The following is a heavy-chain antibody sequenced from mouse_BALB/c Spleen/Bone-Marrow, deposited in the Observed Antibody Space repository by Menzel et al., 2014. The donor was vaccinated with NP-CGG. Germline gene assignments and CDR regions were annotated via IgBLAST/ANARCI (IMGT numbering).Heavy chain of an antibody. V-gene: IGHV1-67*01. Sequence: QVQLKESGPELVRPGVSVKISCKGSGYTFTDYAMHWVKQSHAKSLEWTGVISTYFGNTNYNQKFKGKAAMTVDKSSSTAYMELARLTSEDSAIYYCARSDYGSRGGYFDYWGQGTTLTVSS. D-gene: IGHD1-1*01. J-gene: IGHJ2*01. CDR2: ISTYFGNT. CDR3: ARSDYGSRGGYFDY. CDR1: GYTFTDYA.